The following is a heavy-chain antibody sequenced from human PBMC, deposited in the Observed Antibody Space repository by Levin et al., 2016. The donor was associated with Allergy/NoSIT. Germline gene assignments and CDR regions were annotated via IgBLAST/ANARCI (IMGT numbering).Heavy chain of an antibody. J-gene: IGHJ6*02. CDR3: ARSKSRFGELGREGSYYYGMDV. CDR2: IYRSGST. V-gene: IGHV4-30-2*01. D-gene: IGHD3-10*01. Sequence: WIRQPPGKGLEWIGSIYRSGSTYYAPSLRSRLTISVDRSMNQFSLNLNSVTAADTAVYYCARSKSRFGELGREGSYYYGMDVWGQGTTVTVSS.